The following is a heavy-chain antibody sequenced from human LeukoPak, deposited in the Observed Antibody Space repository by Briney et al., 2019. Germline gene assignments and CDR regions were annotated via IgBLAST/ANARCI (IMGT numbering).Heavy chain of an antibody. CDR2: ISSDGSNK. CDR1: GFTFSNYT. J-gene: IGHJ4*02. D-gene: IGHD6-6*01. V-gene: IGHV3-30-3*01. Sequence: GGSLRLSCAASGFTFSNYTMHWVRQAPGKGLEWVAVISSDGSNKFYADSVKGRFTISRDNSKNTLYLQMNSPRPDDTAVYYCARRHTGSSSDYWGQGTLVTVSS. CDR3: ARRHTGSSSDY.